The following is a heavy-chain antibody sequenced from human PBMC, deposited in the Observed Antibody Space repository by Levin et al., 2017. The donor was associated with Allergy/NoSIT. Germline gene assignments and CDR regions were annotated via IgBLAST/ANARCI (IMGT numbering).Heavy chain of an antibody. CDR2: IYYSGST. Sequence: KTSETLSLTCTVSGGSISSYYWSWIRQPPGKGLEWIGYIYYSGSTNYNPSLTSRVTISVDTSKNQFSLTLSSVTAADTAVYYCARDSVGSSGGYLNVWGQGTTVTVSS. V-gene: IGHV4-59*01. D-gene: IGHD6-19*01. CDR1: GGSISSYY. J-gene: IGHJ6*02. CDR3: ARDSVGSSGGYLNV.